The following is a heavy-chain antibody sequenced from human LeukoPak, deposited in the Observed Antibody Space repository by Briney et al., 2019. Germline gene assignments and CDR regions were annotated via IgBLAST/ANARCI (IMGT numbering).Heavy chain of an antibody. CDR2: ISSSSSYI. CDR3: ARDPGGSYYFDY. J-gene: IGHJ4*02. V-gene: IGHV3-21*01. Sequence: PGGSLRLSCAASGFTFSSYSMNWVRQAPGKGLEWVSSISSSSSYIYYADSVKGRFTISRDNAKNSLYLQMNSLRAEDTAVYYCARDPGGSYYFDYWGQGTLVTVSS. D-gene: IGHD1-26*01. CDR1: GFTFSSYS.